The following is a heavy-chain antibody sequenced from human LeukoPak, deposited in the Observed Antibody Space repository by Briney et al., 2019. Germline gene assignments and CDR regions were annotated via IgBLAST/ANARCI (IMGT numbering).Heavy chain of an antibody. V-gene: IGHV1-18*01. J-gene: IGHJ4*02. D-gene: IGHD1-26*01. CDR2: ISVYNGNT. Sequence: ASVKVSCKASGYTLTSYGISWVRQAPGQGLEWMGWISVYNGNTKYAQKFQGRVTMTTDTSTGTAYMELRSLKSDDTAVYYCARGVGANSRPDYWGQGTLVNVSS. CDR1: GYTLTSYG. CDR3: ARGVGANSRPDY.